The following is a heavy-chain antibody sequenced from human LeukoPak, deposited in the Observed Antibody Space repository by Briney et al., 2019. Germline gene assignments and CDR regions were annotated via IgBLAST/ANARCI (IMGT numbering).Heavy chain of an antibody. CDR2: ISGGST. CDR3: ARERSGYCSDGSCYDFDY. Sequence: PGGSLRLSCAASGFTVSSNEMSWVRQAPGKGLEWVSSISGGSTYYADSRKGRFTISRDNAKNSLYLQMNSLRAEDTAMYYCARERSGYCSDGSCYDFDYWGQGTLVTVSS. D-gene: IGHD2-15*01. V-gene: IGHV3-38-3*01. CDR1: GFTVSSNE. J-gene: IGHJ4*02.